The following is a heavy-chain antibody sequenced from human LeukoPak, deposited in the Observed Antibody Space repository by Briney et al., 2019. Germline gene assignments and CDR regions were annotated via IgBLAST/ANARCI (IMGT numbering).Heavy chain of an antibody. Sequence: SETLSLTCAVSGYSTSSGYYWGWIRQPPGKGLEWIGNIYYSGNTYSNPSLKSRVTISVDTSKNQFSLRLGSVTAADTAVYYCARRFYGDPYYFDYWGQGTLVIVSS. V-gene: IGHV4-38-2*01. CDR3: ARRFYGDPYYFDY. J-gene: IGHJ4*02. D-gene: IGHD4-17*01. CDR2: IYYSGNT. CDR1: GYSTSSGYY.